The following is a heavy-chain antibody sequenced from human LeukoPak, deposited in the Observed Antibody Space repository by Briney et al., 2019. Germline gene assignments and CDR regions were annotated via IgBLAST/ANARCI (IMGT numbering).Heavy chain of an antibody. CDR3: SGSFAAFDI. CDR2: IKEDGSKT. V-gene: IGHV3-7*01. D-gene: IGHD3-10*01. CDR1: SFTFSSYW. Sequence: GGSLRLSCAASSFTFSSYWMTWVRQAPRKGLEWVANIKEDGSKTFYVDSVKGRFTISRDNAKNSLMNSLRAEDTAVYYDSGSFAAFDIWGQGTMVTVSS. J-gene: IGHJ3*02.